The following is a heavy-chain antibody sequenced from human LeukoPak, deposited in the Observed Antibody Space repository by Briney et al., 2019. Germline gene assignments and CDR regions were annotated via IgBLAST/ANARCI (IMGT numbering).Heavy chain of an antibody. J-gene: IGHJ4*02. Sequence: GESLRLSCTASDFTFSNYGVHWVRQAPGKGLEWVSAISGSGGSTYYADSVKGRFTISRDNSKNTLYLQMNSLRAEDTAVYYCAKTYSSSWYSPSYYFDYWGQGTLVTVSS. V-gene: IGHV3-23*01. CDR3: AKTYSSSWYSPSYYFDY. D-gene: IGHD6-13*01. CDR1: DFTFSNYG. CDR2: ISGSGGST.